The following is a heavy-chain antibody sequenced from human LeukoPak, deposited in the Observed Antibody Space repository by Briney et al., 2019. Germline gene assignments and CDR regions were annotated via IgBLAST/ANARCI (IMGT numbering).Heavy chain of an antibody. CDR3: ARDPDDILTGYQGENAFDI. J-gene: IGHJ3*02. Sequence: ASVKVSCKASGYTFTSYGISWVRQAPGRGLEWMGWISAYNGNTNYAQKLQGRVTMTTDTSTSTAYMELRSLRSDDTAVYYCARDPDDILTGYQGENAFDIWGQGTVVTVSS. CDR2: ISAYNGNT. V-gene: IGHV1-18*01. D-gene: IGHD3-9*01. CDR1: GYTFTSYG.